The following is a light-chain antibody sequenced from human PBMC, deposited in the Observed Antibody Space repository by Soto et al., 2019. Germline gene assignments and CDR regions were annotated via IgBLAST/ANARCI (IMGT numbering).Light chain of an antibody. CDR1: QSISSW. CDR2: KAS. CDR3: QQYNSYSWT. J-gene: IGKJ1*01. V-gene: IGKV1-5*03. Sequence: QLTQSPSTQSPSGGDGGTITFRASQSISSWLAWYQQKPGKAPKLLIYKASSLESGVPSRFSGSGSGTEFTLTISSLQPDDFATYYCQQYNSYSWTFGQGTKVDIK.